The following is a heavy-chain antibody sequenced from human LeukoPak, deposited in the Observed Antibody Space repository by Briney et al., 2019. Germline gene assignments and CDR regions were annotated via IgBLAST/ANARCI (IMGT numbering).Heavy chain of an antibody. D-gene: IGHD5-18*01. CDR2: MSGRRDYI. CDR3: ARTSRGYTYGFPMEY. Sequence: GGSLRLSCAASGFTFSSYAMSWVRQAPGKGLEWLSSMSGRRDYIYYGDSVKGRFTTSRDDARNSLYLQMNSLRAEDTAVYYCARTSRGYTYGFPMEYWGQGTLVTVSS. J-gene: IGHJ4*02. CDR1: GFTFSSYA. V-gene: IGHV3-21*01.